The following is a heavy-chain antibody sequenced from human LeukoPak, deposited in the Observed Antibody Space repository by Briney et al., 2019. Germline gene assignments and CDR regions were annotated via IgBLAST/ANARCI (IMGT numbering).Heavy chain of an antibody. CDR3: ARGFGPRYYYGSGTDY. Sequence: SETLSLTCAVYGGSFSGYYWSWIRQPPGKGLEWIGEINHSGSTNYNPSLKSRVTISVDTSKNQFSLKLSSVTAADTAVYYCARGFGPRYYYGSGTDYWGQGTPVTVSS. D-gene: IGHD3-10*01. CDR2: INHSGST. J-gene: IGHJ4*02. CDR1: GGSFSGYY. V-gene: IGHV4-34*01.